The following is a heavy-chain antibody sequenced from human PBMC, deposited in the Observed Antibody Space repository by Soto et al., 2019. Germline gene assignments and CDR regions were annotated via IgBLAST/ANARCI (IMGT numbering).Heavy chain of an antibody. CDR1: GFTFSSYS. CDR3: ARVTSIAVAGTGDY. Sequence: GGSLRLSCAASGFTFSSYSMNWVRQAPGKGLEWVSYISSSSSTIYYADSVKGRFTISRDNAKNSLYLQMNSLRAEDTAVYYCARVTSIAVAGTGDYWGQGTLVTVSS. J-gene: IGHJ4*02. CDR2: ISSSSSTI. D-gene: IGHD6-19*01. V-gene: IGHV3-48*01.